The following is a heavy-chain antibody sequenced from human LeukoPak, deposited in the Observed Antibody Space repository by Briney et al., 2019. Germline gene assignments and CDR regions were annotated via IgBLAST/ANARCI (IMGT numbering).Heavy chain of an antibody. Sequence: PSETLSLTCTVSGVSISSYYWSWIRQPPGKGLEWIGYIYYSGSTNYNPSLKSRVTISVDTSKNQFSLKLSSVTAADTAVYYCARVVPVRLYYYDSSGPGAFDIWGQGTMVTVSS. CDR3: ARVVPVRLYYYDSSGPGAFDI. V-gene: IGHV4-59*01. CDR2: IYYSGST. D-gene: IGHD3-22*01. CDR1: GVSISSYY. J-gene: IGHJ3*02.